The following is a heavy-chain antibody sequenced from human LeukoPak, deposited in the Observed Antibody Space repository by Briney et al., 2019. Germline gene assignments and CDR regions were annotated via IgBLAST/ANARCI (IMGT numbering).Heavy chain of an antibody. CDR1: GFTFSSYA. Sequence: PAGSLRLSCAASGFTFSSYAMSWVRQAPGKGLEWVSAISGSGGSTYYADSAKGRFTISRDNSKNTLYLQMNSLRAEDTAVYYCAKDRPRRYDFWSGYLLDYWGQGTLVTVSS. D-gene: IGHD3-3*01. CDR3: AKDRPRRYDFWSGYLLDY. J-gene: IGHJ4*02. V-gene: IGHV3-23*01. CDR2: ISGSGGST.